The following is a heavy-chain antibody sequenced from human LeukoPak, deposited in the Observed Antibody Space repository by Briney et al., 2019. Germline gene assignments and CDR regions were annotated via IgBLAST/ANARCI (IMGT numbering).Heavy chain of an antibody. Sequence: ASVKVSCKASGYTFTGYYTHWVRQAPGQGLEWMGWINPNSGGTNYAQKFQGRVTMTRDTSISTAYMELSRLRSDDTAVYYCARGSGIVLMVYANWFDPWGQGTLVTVSS. CDR2: INPNSGGT. V-gene: IGHV1-2*02. D-gene: IGHD2-8*01. J-gene: IGHJ5*02. CDR1: GYTFTGYY. CDR3: ARGSGIVLMVYANWFDP.